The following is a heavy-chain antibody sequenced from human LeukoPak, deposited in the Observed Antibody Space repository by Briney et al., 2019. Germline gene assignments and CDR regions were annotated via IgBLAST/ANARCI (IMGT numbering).Heavy chain of an antibody. CDR1: GGSISSGGYS. D-gene: IGHD3-22*01. CDR3: ARGVPYYYDSSGYPTGYGMDV. V-gene: IGHV4-30-2*01. Sequence: PQTLPLTCAVSGGSISSGGYSWSWIRQPPGKGLEWIGYIYHSGSTYYNPSLKSRVTISVDRSKNQFSLKLSSVTAADTAVYYCARGVPYYYDSSGYPTGYGMDVWGQGTTVTVSS. J-gene: IGHJ6*02. CDR2: IYHSGST.